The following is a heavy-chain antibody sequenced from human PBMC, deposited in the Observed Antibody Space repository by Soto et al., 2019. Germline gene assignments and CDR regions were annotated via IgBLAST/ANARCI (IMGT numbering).Heavy chain of an antibody. CDR2: ISYDGSNK. CDR3: ANSLSAGDYFDY. J-gene: IGHJ4*02. V-gene: IGHV3-30*18. Sequence: GSLRLSCAASGFTFSSYGMHWVRQAPGKGLEWVAVISYDGSNKYYADSVKGRFTISRDNSKNTLYLQMNSLRAEDTAVYYCANSLSAGDYFDYWGQGTLVTVSS. CDR1: GFTFSSYG.